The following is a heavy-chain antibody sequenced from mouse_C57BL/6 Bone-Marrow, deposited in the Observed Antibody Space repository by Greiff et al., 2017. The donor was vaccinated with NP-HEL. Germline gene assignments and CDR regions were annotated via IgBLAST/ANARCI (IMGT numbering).Heavy chain of an antibody. CDR3: ARWLLSYWYVDV. J-gene: IGHJ1*03. D-gene: IGHD2-3*01. Sequence: QVQLQQPGAELVKPGASVKLSCKASGYTFTSYWMHWVKQRPGQGLEWIGMIHPNSGSTNYNEKFKSKATLTVDKSSSTAYMQLSSLTSEDSAVYYCARWLLSYWYVDVGGTGTTVTVSS. CDR2: IHPNSGST. CDR1: GYTFTSYW. V-gene: IGHV1-64*01.